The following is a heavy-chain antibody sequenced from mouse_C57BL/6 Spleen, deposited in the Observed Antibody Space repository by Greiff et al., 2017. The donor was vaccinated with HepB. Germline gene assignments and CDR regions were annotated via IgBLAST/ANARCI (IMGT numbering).Heavy chain of an antibody. CDR3: TRRSTVVASDY. D-gene: IGHD1-1*01. CDR2: IRNKANNHAT. J-gene: IGHJ2*01. Sequence: EVKLMESGGGLVQPGGSMKLSCAASGFTFSDAWMDWVRQSPEKGLEWVAEIRNKANNHATYYAESVKGRFTISRDDSKSSVYLQMNSLRAEDTGIYYCTRRSTVVASDYWGQGTTLTVSS. CDR1: GFTFSDAW. V-gene: IGHV6-6*01.